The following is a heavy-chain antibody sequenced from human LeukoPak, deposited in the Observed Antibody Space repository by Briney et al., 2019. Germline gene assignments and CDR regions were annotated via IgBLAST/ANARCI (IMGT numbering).Heavy chain of an antibody. V-gene: IGHV1-46*01. D-gene: IGHD5-24*01. CDR3: ARELGWLLRTPPILQEDY. J-gene: IGHJ4*02. CDR1: GYTFTSYY. Sequence: WASVKVSCKASGYTFTSYYMHWVRQAPGQGLEWMGIINPSGGSTSYAQKFQGRVTMTRDTSTSTVYMELSSLRSEDTAVYYCARELGWLLRTPPILQEDYWGQGTLVTVS. CDR2: INPSGGST.